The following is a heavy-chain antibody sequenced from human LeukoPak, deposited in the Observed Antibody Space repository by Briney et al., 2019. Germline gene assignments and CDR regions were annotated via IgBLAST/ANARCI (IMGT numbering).Heavy chain of an antibody. D-gene: IGHD5-24*01. CDR3: ARPVEMATIGPFDY. J-gene: IGHJ4*02. CDR1: GGSISSSRYC. Sequence: PSETLSLTCTVSGGSISSSRYCWGWIRQPLGKGLEWIGSIYYSGSTYYNPSLRSRVTISVDTSKNQFSLKLSSVTAADTAVYYCARPVEMATIGPFDYWGQGTLVTVSS. V-gene: IGHV4-39*01. CDR2: IYYSGST.